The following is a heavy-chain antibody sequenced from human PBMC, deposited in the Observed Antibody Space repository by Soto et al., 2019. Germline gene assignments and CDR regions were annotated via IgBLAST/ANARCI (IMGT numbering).Heavy chain of an antibody. Sequence: SVKVSCKASGGTFSRYAISWVRQAPGQGLEWMGGIIPIFGTANYAQKFQGRVTITADESTSTAYMELSSLRSDVTAVYYCARPSGDYYDRSGYYKPLHYWGQ. D-gene: IGHD3-22*01. CDR3: ARPSGDYYDRSGYYKPLHY. CDR2: IIPIFGTA. V-gene: IGHV1-69*13. CDR1: GGTFSRYA. J-gene: IGHJ4*01.